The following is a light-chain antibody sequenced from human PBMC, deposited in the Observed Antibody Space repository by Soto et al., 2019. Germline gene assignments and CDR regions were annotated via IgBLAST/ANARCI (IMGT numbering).Light chain of an antibody. CDR3: QLYNSYWYT. J-gene: IGKJ2*01. CDR2: DAS. CDR1: QSISTW. V-gene: IGKV1-5*01. Sequence: DIQMTQSPSTLSASVGDRVIITCRASQSISTWLAWYQQKPGKAPNLLIYDASTLQSGVPLRFSGSGSGTEFTLSSSSLHPDAFATYYCQLYNSYWYTFDQGTRLEIK.